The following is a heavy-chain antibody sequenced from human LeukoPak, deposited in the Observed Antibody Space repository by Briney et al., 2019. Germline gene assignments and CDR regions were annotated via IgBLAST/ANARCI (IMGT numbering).Heavy chain of an antibody. D-gene: IGHD1-26*01. CDR2: IIPILGIA. CDR1: GGTFSSYA. J-gene: IGHJ4*02. V-gene: IGHV1-69*04. CDR3: AREGGVGAPY. Sequence: GASVKVSCKASGGTFSSYAISWVRQAPGQGLEWMGRIIPILGIANYAQKFQGRVTITADKSTSTAYMEPSSLRSEDTAVYYCAREGGVGAPYWGQGTLVTVSS.